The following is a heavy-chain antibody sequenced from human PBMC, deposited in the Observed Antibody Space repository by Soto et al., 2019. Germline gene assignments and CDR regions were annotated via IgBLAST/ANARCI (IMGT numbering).Heavy chain of an antibody. CDR2: IYYSGST. V-gene: IGHV4-39*01. D-gene: IGHD3-10*01. CDR1: GGSISSSSYY. Sequence: QLQLQESGPGLVKPSETLSLTCTVSGGSISSSSYYWGWIRQPPGKGLEWIGSIYYSGSTYYNPSLKSRVTISVDTSKNQFSLKLSSVTAADTAVYYCARQSEYFQVPGFGELLPHVDYYYYMDVWGKGTTVTVSS. J-gene: IGHJ6*03. CDR3: ARQSEYFQVPGFGELLPHVDYYYYMDV.